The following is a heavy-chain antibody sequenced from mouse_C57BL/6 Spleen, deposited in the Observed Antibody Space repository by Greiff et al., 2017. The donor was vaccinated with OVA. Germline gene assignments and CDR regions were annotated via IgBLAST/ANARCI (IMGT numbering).Heavy chain of an antibody. D-gene: IGHD1-1*01. CDR2: IYPSDSET. Sequence: VQLQQPGAELVRPGSSVKLSCKASGYTFTSYWMDWVKQRPGQGLEWIGNIYPSDSETHYNQKFKDKATLTVDKSSSTAYMQLSGLTSEDSAVYYCARGYYYGSVFDYWGQGTTLTVSS. V-gene: IGHV1-61*01. J-gene: IGHJ2*01. CDR1: GYTFTSYW. CDR3: ARGYYYGSVFDY.